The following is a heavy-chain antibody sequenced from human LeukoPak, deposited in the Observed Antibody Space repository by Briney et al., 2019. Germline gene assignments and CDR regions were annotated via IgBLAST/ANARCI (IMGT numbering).Heavy chain of an antibody. V-gene: IGHV3-74*01. Sequence: PGGSLRLSCAVSGFTFSNYWMHWVRQAPGKGLVWVSRIKTDGSYTTYADSVKGRFTISRDNAKNTLYLQMDSLRAEDTAIYYCAREKDGDYAGWSFAYWGLGTLVTVSS. CDR3: AREKDGDYAGWSFAY. D-gene: IGHD4-17*01. CDR1: GFTFSNYW. J-gene: IGHJ4*02. CDR2: IKTDGSYT.